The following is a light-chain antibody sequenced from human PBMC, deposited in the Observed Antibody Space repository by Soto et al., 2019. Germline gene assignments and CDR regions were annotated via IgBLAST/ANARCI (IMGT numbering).Light chain of an antibody. Sequence: DIQMTQSPSSLSASVGDRVTITCQASQDISNYLNWYQQKPGKAPKLLIYDPSNLETGVPSRFSGSGSGTDFTFTISSLQPEDIETYYCQQYDNPNLTVTFGGGTKVEIK. CDR1: QDISNY. J-gene: IGKJ4*01. CDR3: QQYDNPNLTVT. CDR2: DPS. V-gene: IGKV1-33*01.